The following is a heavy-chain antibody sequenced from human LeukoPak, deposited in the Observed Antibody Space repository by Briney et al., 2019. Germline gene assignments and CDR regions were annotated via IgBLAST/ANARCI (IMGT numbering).Heavy chain of an antibody. CDR3: ASGIPDTAMALGY. Sequence: SQTLSLTCTVSGGSISSGGYYWSWTRQHPGKGLEWIVYIYYSGSTYYNPSLKSRVTISVDTSKNQFSLKLSSVTAADTAVYYCASGIPDTAMALGYWGQGTLVTVSS. CDR1: GGSISSGGYY. D-gene: IGHD5-18*01. CDR2: IYYSGST. J-gene: IGHJ4*02. V-gene: IGHV4-31*03.